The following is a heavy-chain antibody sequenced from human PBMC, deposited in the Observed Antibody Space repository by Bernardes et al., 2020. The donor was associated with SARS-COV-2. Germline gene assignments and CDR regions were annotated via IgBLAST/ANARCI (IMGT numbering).Heavy chain of an antibody. D-gene: IGHD3-10*01. CDR2: IYHSGSS. V-gene: IGHV4-31*03. J-gene: IGHJ5*02. Sequence: LSLTCTVSGGSISSGDYYWNWIRQHPGKGLEWIAYIYHSGSSFYNPSLKSRVTISVDTTKNQFSLRLSSVTAADTAVYYCARDRDYYGSGSSGWFDPWGQGTLVTVSS. CDR3: ARDRDYYGSGSSGWFDP. CDR1: GGSISSGDYY.